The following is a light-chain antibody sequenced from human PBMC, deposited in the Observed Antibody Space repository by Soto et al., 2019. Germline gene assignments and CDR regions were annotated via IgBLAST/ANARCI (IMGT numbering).Light chain of an antibody. V-gene: IGKV3-15*01. CDR1: QSVRSN. CDR3: QQYIHWPPLT. J-gene: IGKJ4*01. Sequence: EIVLTQSPATLSVSPGERATLSCRASQSVRSNLAWYQQKPGQGPRLLIFGASTRATDIPARFSGSGSGTEFTLTISSLQSEVFAVYYCQQYIHWPPLTFGGGTKVEIK. CDR2: GAS.